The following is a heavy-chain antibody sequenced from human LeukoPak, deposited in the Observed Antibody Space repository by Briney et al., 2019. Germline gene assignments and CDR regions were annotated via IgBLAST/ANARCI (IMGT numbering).Heavy chain of an antibody. CDR3: ARGLIRLGEFHY. D-gene: IGHD3-16*01. V-gene: IGHV1-8*01. J-gene: IGHJ4*02. CDR1: GYTFTSYD. CDR2: MNPNSGNT. Sequence: GASVKVSCKASGYTFTSYDINWVRQATGQGLEWMGWMNPNSGNTGYAQKFQGRVTMTRNTSISTAYMELSSLRSEDTAVYYCARGLIRLGEFHYWGQGTLVTVSS.